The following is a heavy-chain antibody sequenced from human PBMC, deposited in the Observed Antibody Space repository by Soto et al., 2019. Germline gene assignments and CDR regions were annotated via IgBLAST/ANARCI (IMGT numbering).Heavy chain of an antibody. V-gene: IGHV3-23*01. CDR3: AKDIYYYDSSGYYYDAFDI. CDR2: ISGSGGST. D-gene: IGHD3-22*01. Sequence: QLGGSLRLSCAASGFTFSSYAMSWVRQAPGKGLEWVSAISGSGGSTYYADSVRGRFTISRDNSKNTLYLQMNSLRAEDTAVYYCAKDIYYYDSSGYYYDAFDIWGQGTMVTVSS. CDR1: GFTFSSYA. J-gene: IGHJ3*02.